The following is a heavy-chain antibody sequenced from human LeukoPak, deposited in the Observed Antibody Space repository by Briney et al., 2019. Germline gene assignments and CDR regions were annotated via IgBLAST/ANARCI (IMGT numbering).Heavy chain of an antibody. J-gene: IGHJ4*02. Sequence: ASVKVSSKVSGYTLTELSMHWVRQATGQGLEWMGWMNPNSGNTGYAQKFQGRVTMTRNTSISTAYMELSSLRSEDTAVYYCARAGGSFDFDYWGQGTLVTVSS. CDR3: ARAGGSFDFDY. CDR2: MNPNSGNT. V-gene: IGHV1-8*01. CDR1: GYTLTELS. D-gene: IGHD1-26*01.